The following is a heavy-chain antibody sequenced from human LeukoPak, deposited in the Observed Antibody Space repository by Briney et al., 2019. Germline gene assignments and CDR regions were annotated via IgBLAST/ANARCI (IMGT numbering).Heavy chain of an antibody. CDR2: IYYSGST. V-gene: IGHV4-39*07. J-gene: IGHJ6*03. CDR1: GGSISSSSYY. CDR3: ARGSSSWYFYYYYYYMDV. D-gene: IGHD6-13*01. Sequence: SETLSLTCTVSGGSISSSSYYWGWIRQPPGKGLEWIGSIYYSGSTYYNPSLKSRVTISVDTSKNQFSLKLSSVTAADTAVYYCARGSSSWYFYYYYYYMDVWGKGTTVTVSS.